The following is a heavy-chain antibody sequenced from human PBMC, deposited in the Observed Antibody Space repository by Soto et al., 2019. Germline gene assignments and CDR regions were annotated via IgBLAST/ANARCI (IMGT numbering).Heavy chain of an antibody. CDR2: ISYDGSNK. J-gene: IGHJ6*02. CDR3: AKDVKTIFGVGRNYYYGMDV. CDR1: GFTFSSYG. D-gene: IGHD3-3*01. Sequence: QVQLVESGGGVVQPGRSLRLSCAASGFTFSSYGMHWVRQAPGKGLEWVAVISYDGSNKYYADSVKGRFTISRDNSKNTLYLQMNSLRAEDTAVYYCAKDVKTIFGVGRNYYYGMDVWGQGTTVTVSS. V-gene: IGHV3-30*18.